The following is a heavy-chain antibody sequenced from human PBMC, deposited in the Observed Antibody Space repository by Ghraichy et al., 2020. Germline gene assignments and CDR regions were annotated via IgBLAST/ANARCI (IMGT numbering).Heavy chain of an antibody. CDR2: IHFTGTT. Sequence: SETLSLTCTVSGGSINNHFWTWIRQSPERGLECIGYIHFTGTTNYNPSLRSRVTISLDTSKNQFSLKMTSVTAADTAIYYCAGSGTSLDYWGRGTLVTVSS. D-gene: IGHD1-26*01. CDR1: GGSINNHF. V-gene: IGHV4-59*08. CDR3: AGSGTSLDY. J-gene: IGHJ4*02.